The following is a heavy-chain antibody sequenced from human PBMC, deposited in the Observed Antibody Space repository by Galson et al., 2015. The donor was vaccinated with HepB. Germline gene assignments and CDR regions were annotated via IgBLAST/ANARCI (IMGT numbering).Heavy chain of an antibody. J-gene: IGHJ4*02. CDR1: GFTFSDAW. CDR3: TTTVRPEDFVDY. CDR2: TKSRTFGGTA. Sequence: SLRLSCAASGFTFSDAWMSWARQAPGKGLEWVGRTKSRTFGGTADYGTPVKGRFTVSRDDSKHTLSLLMNSLKTEDTAVYYCTTTVRPEDFVDYWGQGSLVTVSS. D-gene: IGHD1-14*01. V-gene: IGHV3-15*01.